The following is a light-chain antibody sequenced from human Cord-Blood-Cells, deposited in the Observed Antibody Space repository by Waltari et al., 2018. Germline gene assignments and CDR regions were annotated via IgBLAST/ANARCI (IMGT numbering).Light chain of an antibody. CDR3: CSYAGSYTFLV. J-gene: IGLJ1*01. V-gene: IGLV2-11*01. CDR2: DVS. CDR1: SSDVGGSNY. Sequence: QSALTQPRSVSGSPGQSVTIPCTGTSSDVGGSNYVSWYQQHPGKAPKLMIYDVSKRPSGVPDRFSGSKSGNTASLTISGLQAEDEADYYCCSYAGSYTFLVFGTGTKVTVL.